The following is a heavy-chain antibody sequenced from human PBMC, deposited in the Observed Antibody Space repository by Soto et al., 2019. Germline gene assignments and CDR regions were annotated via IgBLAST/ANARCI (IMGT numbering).Heavy chain of an antibody. Sequence: PAETLSLSCNVSVGSISRYYWIWIRQPPGKRLEWIGYIHYTGSTKYNPSLKSRVTMSVDTSKSQISLKLSSVTAADTAVYYCARGGEAVAGYYYSGLHVWGRGTTVTV. CDR1: VGSISRYY. J-gene: IGHJ6*02. CDR3: ARGGEAVAGYYYSGLHV. D-gene: IGHD6-19*01. V-gene: IGHV4-59*01. CDR2: IHYTGST.